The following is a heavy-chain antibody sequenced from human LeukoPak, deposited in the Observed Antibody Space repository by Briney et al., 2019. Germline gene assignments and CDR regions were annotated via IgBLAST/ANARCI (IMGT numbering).Heavy chain of an antibody. V-gene: IGHV4-59*08. J-gene: IGHJ4*02. CDR2: IYYSGST. Sequence: NASETLSLTCTVSGGSISSYYWSWIRQPPGKGLEWIGYIYYSGSTNYNPSLKSRVTISVDTSKNQFSLKLSSVTAADTAVYYCASGYCSGGSCYQFDYWGQGTLVTVSS. CDR1: GGSISSYY. CDR3: ASGYCSGGSCYQFDY. D-gene: IGHD2-15*01.